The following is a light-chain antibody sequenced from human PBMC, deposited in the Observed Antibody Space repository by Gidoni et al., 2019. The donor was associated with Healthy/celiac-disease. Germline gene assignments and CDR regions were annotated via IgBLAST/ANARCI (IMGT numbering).Light chain of an antibody. Sequence: QSVLTQQPSASGTPGQRDTISCSGSSSTIGSKTVNWYQQRPGTAPKLLIYSNKQRPSGVPDRFSGSKSGTSASLAISGLQSEDEAYYYCAAWDDSLNGLFGGGTKLTVL. CDR1: SSTIGSKT. V-gene: IGLV1-44*01. CDR2: SNK. CDR3: AAWDDSLNGL. J-gene: IGLJ2*01.